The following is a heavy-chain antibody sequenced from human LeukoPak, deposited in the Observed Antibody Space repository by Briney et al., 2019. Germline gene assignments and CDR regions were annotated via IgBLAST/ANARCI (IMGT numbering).Heavy chain of an antibody. CDR2: INPNSGGT. Sequence: ASVKVSCKASGHTFTGYYMHWVRQAPGQGVEWMGWINPNSGGTNYAQKFQGRVSMTSDTSISTAYMELSRLRSDDTAVYYCAQSSGWDSLKYWGQGTLVTVSS. J-gene: IGHJ4*02. CDR1: GHTFTGYY. CDR3: AQSSGWDSLKY. D-gene: IGHD6-19*01. V-gene: IGHV1-2*02.